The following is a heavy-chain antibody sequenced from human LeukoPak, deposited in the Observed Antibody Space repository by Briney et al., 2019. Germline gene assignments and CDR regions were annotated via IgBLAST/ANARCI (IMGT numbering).Heavy chain of an antibody. J-gene: IGHJ4*02. D-gene: IGHD2-15*01. CDR2: IYYSGST. V-gene: IGHV4-39*01. CDR3: ARQLVVVVAATMYYFDY. Sequence: SETLSLTCSVSGASIRSYYWGWIRQPPGKGLEWIGSIYYSGSTYYNPSLKSRVTISVDTSKNQFSLKLSSVTAADTAVYYCARQLVVVVAATMYYFDYWGQGTLVTVSS. CDR1: GASIRSYY.